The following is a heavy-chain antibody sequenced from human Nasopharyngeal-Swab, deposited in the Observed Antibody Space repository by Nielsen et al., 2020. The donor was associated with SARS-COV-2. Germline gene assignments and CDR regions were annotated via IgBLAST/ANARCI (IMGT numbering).Heavy chain of an antibody. CDR2: IYPADSDT. J-gene: IGHJ1*01. D-gene: IGHD3-3*01. CDR3: AGDFDLSSGYDV. Sequence: GESLKISCEGSGFFYTNYWIAWVRQVPGKGLEWLGIIYPADSDTRYNPSFQGQVTISADKSIRTAYLQWKSLKASDSAMYYCAGDFDLSSGYDVWGQGTLVTVSS. CDR1: GFFYTNYW. V-gene: IGHV5-51*01.